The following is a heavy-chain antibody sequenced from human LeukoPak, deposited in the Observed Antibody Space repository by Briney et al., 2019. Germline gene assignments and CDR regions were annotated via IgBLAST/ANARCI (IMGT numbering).Heavy chain of an antibody. J-gene: IGHJ4*02. CDR3: ARARYCSGGSCFGDS. Sequence: GGSLRLSCAASGFTFSSYWMCWVRQDPGKGLAWVSCIKTDGSITAYAGSVKGRFTISRDNAKNSLYLQMNSLRADDTAVYYCARARYCSGGSCFGDSWGQGTQVTVSS. CDR2: IKTDGSIT. CDR1: GFTFSSYW. D-gene: IGHD2-15*01. V-gene: IGHV3-74*01.